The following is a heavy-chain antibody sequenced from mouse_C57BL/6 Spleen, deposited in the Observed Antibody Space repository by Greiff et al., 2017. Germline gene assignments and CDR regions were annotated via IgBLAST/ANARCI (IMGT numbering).Heavy chain of an antibody. CDR2: IDPENGDT. V-gene: IGHV14-4*01. Sequence: EVQLVESGAELVRPGASVKLSCTASGFNIKDDYMHWVKQRPEQGLEWIGWIDPENGDTEYASKFQGKATITADTSSNTAYLQLSSLTSEDTAVYYCTLYLAFAYWGQGTLVTVSA. D-gene: IGHD2-1*01. CDR1: GFNIKDDY. J-gene: IGHJ3*01. CDR3: TLYLAFAY.